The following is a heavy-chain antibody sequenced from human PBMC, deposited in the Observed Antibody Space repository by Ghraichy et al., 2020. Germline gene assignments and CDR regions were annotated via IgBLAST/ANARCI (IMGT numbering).Heavy chain of an antibody. CDR2: VSGGDHNI. Sequence: GGSLRLSCAASGFSIGSYAMTWVRQAPGKGLEWVSGVSGGDHNIDYTDSVRGRFTISKDNPRNTLFLYMVNLTTEDTAEYYCARRSGFDWGALVGWGQGTTVPVSS. D-gene: IGHD3-10*01. CDR1: GFSIGSYA. V-gene: IGHV3-23*01. J-gene: IGHJ6*02. CDR3: ARRSGFDWGALVG.